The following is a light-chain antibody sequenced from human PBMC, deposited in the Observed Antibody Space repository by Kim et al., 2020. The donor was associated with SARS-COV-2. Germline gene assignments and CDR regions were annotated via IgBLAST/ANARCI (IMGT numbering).Light chain of an antibody. Sequence: ELTQPPSASGTPGQRVTISCSGSRSNIGSNAVNWYQQLPGTAPKLLIYSNDHRPSGVPDRFSGSKSGTSASLAISGLQSEDEADYYCAAWDDSLNGVIFGGGTQLTVL. CDR2: SND. J-gene: IGLJ2*01. CDR3: AAWDDSLNGVI. V-gene: IGLV1-44*01. CDR1: RSNIGSNA.